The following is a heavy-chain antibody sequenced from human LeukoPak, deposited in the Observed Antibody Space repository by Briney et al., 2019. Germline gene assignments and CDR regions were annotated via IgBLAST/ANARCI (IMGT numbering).Heavy chain of an antibody. CDR3: VRVYGSGSYGMDV. D-gene: IGHD3-10*01. Sequence: GESRKVSCEASGYSFTNYWIGWVRQMPGKGLEWMGIISPGDSDTIYSPSFQGQVTISADKSISTAYLQWTSLKASDTAMFYCVRVYGSGSYGMDVWGQGTTVTVSS. CDR2: ISPGDSDT. V-gene: IGHV5-51*01. J-gene: IGHJ6*02. CDR1: GYSFTNYW.